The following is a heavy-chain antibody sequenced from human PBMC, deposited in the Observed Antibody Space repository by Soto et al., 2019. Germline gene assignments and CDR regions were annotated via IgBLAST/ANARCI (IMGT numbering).Heavy chain of an antibody. CDR1: GGSFSGYY. CDR3: ARGLLSYDFWSGYYGMDV. CDR2: INHSGST. J-gene: IGHJ6*02. V-gene: IGHV4-34*01. Sequence: SETLSLTCAVYGGSFSGYYWSWIRQPPGKGLEWIGEINHSGSTNYNPSLKSRVTISVDTSKNQFSLKLSSVTAADTAVYYCARGLLSYDFWSGYYGMDVWGQGTTVTVSS. D-gene: IGHD3-3*01.